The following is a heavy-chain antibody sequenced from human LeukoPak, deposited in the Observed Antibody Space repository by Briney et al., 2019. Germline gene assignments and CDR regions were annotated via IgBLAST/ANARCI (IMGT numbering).Heavy chain of an antibody. CDR2: ISYDESNQ. J-gene: IGHJ6*04. D-gene: IGHD3-10*01. Sequence: GGSLRLSCAASGFTFSSYGMHWVRQAPGKGLEWVAAISYDESNQPYADSVKGRFTISRDNSKNTLYLQMNSLRAEDTAVYYCAKARPTYMFRGVPLDVWGKGTTVPVSS. V-gene: IGHV3-30*18. CDR3: AKARPTYMFRGVPLDV. CDR1: GFTFSSYG.